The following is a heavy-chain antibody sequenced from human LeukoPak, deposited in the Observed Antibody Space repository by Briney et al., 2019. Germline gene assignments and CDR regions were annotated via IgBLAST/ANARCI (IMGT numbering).Heavy chain of an antibody. CDR2: ISSSGSTI. CDR1: GFTFSSYE. J-gene: IGHJ2*01. Sequence: GGSLRLSCAASGFTFSSYEMNWVRQAPGKGLEWVSYISSSGSTIYYADPVKGRFTISRDNAKNSLYLQMNSLRAEDTAVYYCARSYYKVWYFDLWGRGTLVTVSS. CDR3: ARSYYKVWYFDL. V-gene: IGHV3-48*03. D-gene: IGHD3-10*01.